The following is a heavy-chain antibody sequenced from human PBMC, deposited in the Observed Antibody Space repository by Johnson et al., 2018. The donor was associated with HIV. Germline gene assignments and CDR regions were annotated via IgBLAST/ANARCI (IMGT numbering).Heavy chain of an antibody. CDR3: AKDRVLGNQDDAFDM. CDR1: VFTFSSFG. CDR2: IWYDGTNK. V-gene: IGHV3-33*06. J-gene: IGHJ3*02. Sequence: QEQLVESGGGVVQPGRSLRLSCAASVFTFSSFGMHWVRQAPGKGLEWVAVIWYDGTNKYYADSVKGRFSISRDNSKNTLYLQMNSLRAEDTAVYYCAKDRVLGNQDDAFDMWGQGTMVTVSS. D-gene: IGHD7-27*01.